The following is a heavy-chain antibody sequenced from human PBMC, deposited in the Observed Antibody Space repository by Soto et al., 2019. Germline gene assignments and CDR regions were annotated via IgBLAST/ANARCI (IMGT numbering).Heavy chain of an antibody. J-gene: IGHJ4*02. V-gene: IGHV4-61*08. CDR1: GDSISDKDYY. Sequence: PSQMLSLTCTVSGDSISDKDYYWTWIRQPPGKGLEWIGCLYNSGSTNYNPALKSRATISVDTSKNQFSLRLSSVTAADTAVYSCARDNGYSYGYFDYWGQGTLVTVSS. D-gene: IGHD5-18*01. CDR2: LYNSGST. CDR3: ARDNGYSYGYFDY.